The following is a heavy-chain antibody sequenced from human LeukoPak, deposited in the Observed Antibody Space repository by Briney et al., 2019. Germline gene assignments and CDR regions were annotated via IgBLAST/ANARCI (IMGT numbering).Heavy chain of an antibody. CDR3: ARAVSGRFDY. Sequence: SETLSLTCTVSGGSMSPYRWGWIRQPPGKGLEWTGYIYYSGSTNYNPSLKSRVTISVDTSKNQFSLKLSSVTAADTAIYYCARAVSGRFDYWGQGTLVTVSS. V-gene: IGHV4-59*08. J-gene: IGHJ4*02. D-gene: IGHD6-19*01. CDR2: IYYSGST. CDR1: GGSMSPYR.